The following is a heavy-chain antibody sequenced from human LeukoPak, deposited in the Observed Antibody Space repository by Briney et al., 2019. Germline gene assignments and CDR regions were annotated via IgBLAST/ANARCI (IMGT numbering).Heavy chain of an antibody. V-gene: IGHV3-43*01. Sequence: PGGSLRLSCVASGFTFEDYTMHCVRQAPGKTLEWVSLISWDGTTYYTDSVKGRFTISRDNSKNSLYLQMDTLRSEDTAFYYCVKDLSYESSGHVLEYWGQGTLVTVSS. J-gene: IGHJ4*02. CDR2: ISWDGTT. CDR3: VKDLSYESSGHVLEY. D-gene: IGHD3-22*01. CDR1: GFTFEDYT.